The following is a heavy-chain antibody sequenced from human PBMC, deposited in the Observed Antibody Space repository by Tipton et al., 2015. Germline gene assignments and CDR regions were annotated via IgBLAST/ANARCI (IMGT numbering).Heavy chain of an antibody. J-gene: IGHJ4*02. CDR3: ARARGRHGGLFDS. Sequence: TLSLTCDVSGYSISSGYYWGWIRQPPGKGLEWIGSIYYSGSTNYNPSLKSRVTISVDTSKTQFSLKMSSVTASDTAVYYCARARGRHGGLFDSWGQGILVTVSS. D-gene: IGHD4-23*01. CDR1: GYSISSGYY. CDR2: IYYSGST. V-gene: IGHV4-38-2*01.